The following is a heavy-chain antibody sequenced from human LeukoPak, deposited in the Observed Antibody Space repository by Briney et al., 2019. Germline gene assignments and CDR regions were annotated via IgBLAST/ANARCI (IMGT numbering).Heavy chain of an antibody. CDR3: ARDRGITGSQWVMDV. J-gene: IGHJ6*03. V-gene: IGHV1-2*02. Sequence: GASVKVSCKASGYTFTGYYMHWVRQAPGQGLEWMGWINPNSGGTNYAQKFQGRVTMTRDTSISTAYMELSRLRSDDTAVYYCARDRGITGSQWVMDVWSKGTTVTVSS. CDR1: GYTFTGYY. CDR2: INPNSGGT. D-gene: IGHD1-20*01.